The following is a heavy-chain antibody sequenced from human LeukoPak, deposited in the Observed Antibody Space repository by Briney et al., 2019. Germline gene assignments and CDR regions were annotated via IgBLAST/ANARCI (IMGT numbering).Heavy chain of an antibody. D-gene: IGHD3-3*01. V-gene: IGHV3-9*01. CDR1: GFTFDDYA. CDR3: AKDMTDFGVVIMGPYGMDV. CDR2: ISWNSGSI. J-gene: IGHJ6*02. Sequence: GGFLRLSCAASGFTFDDYAMHWVRQAPGKGLEWVSGISWNSGSIGYADSVKGRFTISRDNAKNSLYLQMNSLRAEDTALYYCAKDMTDFGVVIMGPYGMDVWGQGTTVTVSS.